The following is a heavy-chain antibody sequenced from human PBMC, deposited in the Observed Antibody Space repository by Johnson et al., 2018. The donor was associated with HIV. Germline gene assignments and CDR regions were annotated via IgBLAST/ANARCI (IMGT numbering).Heavy chain of an antibody. V-gene: IGHV3-30*03. CDR2: ISYDGTNK. CDR1: GFTFSSYG. J-gene: IGHJ3*02. Sequence: VQLVESGGGVVQPGRSLRLSCAASGFTFSSYGMHWVRQAPGKGLEWVAVISYDGTNKYYADSVKGRFTISRDNSKNTLYLQMNSLRPEDTAVYYCARDTYYYDSSGYLDAFDIWGQGTMVTVSS. D-gene: IGHD3-22*01. CDR3: ARDTYYYDSSGYLDAFDI.